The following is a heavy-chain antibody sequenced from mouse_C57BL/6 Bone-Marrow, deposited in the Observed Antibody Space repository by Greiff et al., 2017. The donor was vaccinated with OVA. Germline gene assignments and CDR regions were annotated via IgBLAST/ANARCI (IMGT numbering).Heavy chain of an antibody. Sequence: EVMLVESGGDLVKPGGSLKLSCAASGFTFSSYGMSWVRQTPDKRLEWVATISSGGSYTYYPDSVKGRFTISRDNAKNTLYLRMSSLKSEDTDKYYCAGNDGYYRGFAYWGQGTLVTVSA. D-gene: IGHD2-3*01. CDR2: ISSGGSYT. V-gene: IGHV5-6*01. CDR1: GFTFSSYG. J-gene: IGHJ3*01. CDR3: AGNDGYYRGFAY.